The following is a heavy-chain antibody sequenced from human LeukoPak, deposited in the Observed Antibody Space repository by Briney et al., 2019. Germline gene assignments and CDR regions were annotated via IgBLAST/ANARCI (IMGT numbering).Heavy chain of an antibody. Sequence: GGSLRLSCAASGFTFSSYAMSWVRQAPGKGLEWVSAISGSGGSTYYADSVKGRFTISRDNSKNTLYLQMNSLRAEDTAVYYCARDPGDSSGWYTLPYFDYWGQGTLVTVSS. CDR2: ISGSGGST. D-gene: IGHD6-19*01. CDR1: GFTFSSYA. J-gene: IGHJ4*02. V-gene: IGHV3-23*01. CDR3: ARDPGDSSGWYTLPYFDY.